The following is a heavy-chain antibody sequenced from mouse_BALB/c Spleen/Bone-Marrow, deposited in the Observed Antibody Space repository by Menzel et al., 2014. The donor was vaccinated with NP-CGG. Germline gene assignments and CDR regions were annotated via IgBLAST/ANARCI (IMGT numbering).Heavy chain of an antibody. CDR3: ARLNYYGSLFV. J-gene: IGHJ1*01. CDR2: INPDSSTI. V-gene: IGHV4-1*02. CDR1: EFDFSRYW. Sequence: EVKLMESGGGLVQPGGSLKLSCAASEFDFSRYWMSWVRQAPGKGLEWIGEINPDSSTINYTPSLKDKFIISRDNAKNTLYLQMSKVRSEDTALYYCARLNYYGSLFVWGAGTTVTVSS. D-gene: IGHD1-1*01.